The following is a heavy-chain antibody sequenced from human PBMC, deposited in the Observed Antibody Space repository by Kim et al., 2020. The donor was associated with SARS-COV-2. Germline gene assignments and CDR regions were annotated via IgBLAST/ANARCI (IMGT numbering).Heavy chain of an antibody. Sequence: GGSLRLSCAASAFSFREYAMHWVRQAPGKGLEWVSGISWNTGSIGYADSVKGRFIVSRDKSKNSLYLQMNSLRPEDTAFYYCIKDASFTVTMSQLHYFD. CDR3: IKDASFTVTMSQLHYFD. V-gene: IGHV3-9*01. CDR1: AFSFREYA. D-gene: IGHD4-17*01. CDR2: ISWNTGSI. J-gene: IGHJ4*01.